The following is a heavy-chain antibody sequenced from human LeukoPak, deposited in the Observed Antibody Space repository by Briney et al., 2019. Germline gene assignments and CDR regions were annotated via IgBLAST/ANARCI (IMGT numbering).Heavy chain of an antibody. CDR2: ISSSSSYI. CDR1: GFTFSSYS. Sequence: GGSLRLSCAASGFTFSSYSMNWVRQAPGKGLEWVSSISSSSSYIYYADSVKGRFTISRDNSKNTLYLQMNSLRAEDTAVYYCARGYGDYVSGLDYWGQGTLVTVSS. V-gene: IGHV3-21*01. D-gene: IGHD4-17*01. CDR3: ARGYGDYVSGLDY. J-gene: IGHJ4*02.